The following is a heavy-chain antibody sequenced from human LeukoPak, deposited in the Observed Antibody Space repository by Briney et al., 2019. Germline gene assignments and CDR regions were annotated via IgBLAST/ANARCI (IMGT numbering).Heavy chain of an antibody. J-gene: IGHJ4*02. D-gene: IGHD3-10*01. Sequence: GGSLRLSCAASGFTFNDYAMHWVRQAPGKGLEWVSGISWNSGNIAYADSVKGRFTISRDNAKNSLYLQMNSLRAEDTAVYYCAGDRPAGDAGAFDYWGQGTLVTVSS. CDR1: GFTFNDYA. CDR2: ISWNSGNI. CDR3: AGDRPAGDAGAFDY. V-gene: IGHV3-9*01.